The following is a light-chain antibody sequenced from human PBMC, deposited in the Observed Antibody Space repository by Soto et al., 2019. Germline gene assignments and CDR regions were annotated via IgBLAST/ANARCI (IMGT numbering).Light chain of an antibody. CDR1: SGSVSTSYY. CDR3: VLYMGSGISV. J-gene: IGLJ2*01. V-gene: IGLV8-61*01. CDR2: STN. Sequence: QAVVTQEPSFSVSPGGTVTLTCGLSSGSVSTSYYPSWYQQTPGQAPRTLIYSTNTRSSGVPDRFSGSILGNKAALTITGAQADDEADDYCVLYMGSGISVFGGGTKLTVL.